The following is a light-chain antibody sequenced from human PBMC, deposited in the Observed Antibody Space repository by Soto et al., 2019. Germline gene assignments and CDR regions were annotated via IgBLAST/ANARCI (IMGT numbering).Light chain of an antibody. V-gene: IGKV3-20*01. CDR1: QSVSSSY. CDR2: GAS. J-gene: IGKJ4*01. CDR3: QQYGGSPLT. Sequence: EIVLTQSPGTLSLSPGERATLSCRASQSVSSSYLGWYQQKPGQAPRLLISGASSRATGIPDRFSGSGSGTDFALTISRLEPEDFVVYYCQQYGGSPLTFGGGTKVEMK.